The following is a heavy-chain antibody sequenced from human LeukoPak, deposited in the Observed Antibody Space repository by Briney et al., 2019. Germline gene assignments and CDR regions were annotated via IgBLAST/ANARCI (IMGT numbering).Heavy chain of an antibody. Sequence: SETLSLTCTVSGGSINSYYWSWIRQPPGKGLEWIGYIYYSGSTNYNPSLKSRVTISVDTSKNQFSLKLSSVTAVDTAVYYCARGRFRGVISYFDYWGQGTPVTVSS. CDR2: IYYSGST. D-gene: IGHD3-10*01. J-gene: IGHJ4*02. CDR1: GGSINSYY. V-gene: IGHV4-59*12. CDR3: ARGRFRGVISYFDY.